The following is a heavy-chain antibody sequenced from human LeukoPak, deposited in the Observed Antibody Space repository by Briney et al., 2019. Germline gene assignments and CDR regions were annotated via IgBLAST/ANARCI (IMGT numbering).Heavy chain of an antibody. CDR3: ARGGPRWLQYLIDY. CDR1: GGSFSGYY. Sequence: SETLSLTCAVYGGSFSGYYWSWIRQPPGKGLEWIGEINHSGSTNYSPSLKSRVTISVDTSKNQFSLKMSSVTAADTAVYYCARGGPRWLQYLIDYWGQGTLVTVFS. V-gene: IGHV4-34*01. D-gene: IGHD5-24*01. J-gene: IGHJ4*02. CDR2: INHSGST.